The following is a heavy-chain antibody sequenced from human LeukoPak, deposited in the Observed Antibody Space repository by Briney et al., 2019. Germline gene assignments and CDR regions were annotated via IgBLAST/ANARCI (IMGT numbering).Heavy chain of an antibody. CDR3: ARGRKEFTILNYYYYYMDV. CDR2: MNPNSGNT. V-gene: IGHV1-8*02. J-gene: IGHJ6*03. Sequence: GASVKVSCKASGYTFTSYDINWVRQATGQGLEWMGWMNPNSGNTGYAQKFQGRVTMTRNTSISTAYMELSSLRSEDTAVYYCARGRKEFTILNYYYYYMDVWGKGTTVTISS. D-gene: IGHD3-3*01. CDR1: GYTFTSYD.